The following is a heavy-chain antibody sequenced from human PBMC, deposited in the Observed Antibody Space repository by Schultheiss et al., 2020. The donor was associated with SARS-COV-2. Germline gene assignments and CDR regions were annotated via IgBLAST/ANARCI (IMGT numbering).Heavy chain of an antibody. CDR2: IWYDGSNK. Sequence: GGSLRLSCAASGFIFRSNVMHWVRQGPGKGLEWVAVIWYDGSNKYYADSVKGRFTISRDNSENMMYLQMNSLRAEDTAAYYCARDRSVRHYYYYGMDVWGQGTTVTVSS. CDR1: GFIFRSNV. V-gene: IGHV3-33*08. CDR3: ARDRSVRHYYYYGMDV. J-gene: IGHJ6*02.